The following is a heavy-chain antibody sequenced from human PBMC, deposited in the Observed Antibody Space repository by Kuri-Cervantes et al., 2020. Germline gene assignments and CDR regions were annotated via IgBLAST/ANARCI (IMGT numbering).Heavy chain of an antibody. CDR1: GFSLSTSGMC. V-gene: IGHV2-5*08. CDR3: AHRVLDSYGDYLFDY. J-gene: IGHJ4*02. CDR2: IDWDDDK. D-gene: IGHD4-17*01. Sequence: SGPTLVKPTQTLTLTCTFSGFSLSTSGMCVSWIRQPPGEALEWLALIDWDDDKRYSPSLKSRLTITKDTSKNQVVLTMTNMDPVDTATYYCAHRVLDSYGDYLFDYWGQGTLVTVSS.